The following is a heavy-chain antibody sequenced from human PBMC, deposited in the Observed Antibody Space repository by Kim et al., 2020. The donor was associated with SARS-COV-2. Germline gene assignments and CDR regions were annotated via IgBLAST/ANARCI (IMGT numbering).Heavy chain of an antibody. J-gene: IGHJ4*02. CDR1: GFTFTNYW. CDR3: ARDTYRFFDY. CDR2: INEDGSDK. V-gene: IGHV3-7*01. Sequence: GGSLRLSCAASGFTFTNYWMGWVRQAPGKGLEWVASINEDGSDKYSVDSVRGRFTISRDNAKKSLYLQMSSLRAEDTAIYYCARDTYRFFDYWGQGTLVTVSS. D-gene: IGHD3-16*01.